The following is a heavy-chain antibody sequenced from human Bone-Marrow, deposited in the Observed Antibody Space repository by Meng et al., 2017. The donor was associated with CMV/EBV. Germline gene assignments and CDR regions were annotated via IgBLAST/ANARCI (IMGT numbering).Heavy chain of an antibody. D-gene: IGHD6-13*01. CDR1: GFSFYKFA. CDR3: AREWNPAAGVRGFDP. Sequence: GFSFYKFAMHWVRQAPGKGLEWVAVISYDGSNEYHADSVRGRFTVSRDNSKNTMYLQMNSLRSDDTAVYFCAREWNPAAGVRGFDPWGQGTLVTVSS. V-gene: IGHV3-30-3*01. CDR2: ISYDGSNE. J-gene: IGHJ5*02.